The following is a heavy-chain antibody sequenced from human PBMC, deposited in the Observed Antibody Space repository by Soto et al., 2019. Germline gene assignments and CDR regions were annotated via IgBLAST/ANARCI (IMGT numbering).Heavy chain of an antibody. Sequence: PGGSLRLSCAASGFTFSDYYMNWIRQSPGKGLEWVAYISPTSSTIYYADSVKGRFTISRDNAKNSLYLEMNSLRAEDSAVYYCTRAEKGSDYWGQGTRVTVSS. CDR3: TRAEKGSDY. J-gene: IGHJ4*02. CDR2: ISPTSSTI. V-gene: IGHV3-11*01. CDR1: GFTFSDYY.